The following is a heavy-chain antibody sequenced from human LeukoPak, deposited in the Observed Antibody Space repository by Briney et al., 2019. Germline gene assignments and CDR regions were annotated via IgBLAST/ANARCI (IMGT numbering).Heavy chain of an antibody. CDR3: ARDRASYNRYL. CDR2: IHYSGYT. V-gene: IGHV4-59*01. J-gene: IGHJ4*02. D-gene: IGHD1-14*01. Sequence: PSETLSLTCTVSGGSISSYYWSWIRQPPGKGLEWIGYIHYSGYTNYNPSLKSRVTISVDTSKNQFSLKLSSVTAADTAVYYCARDRASYNRYLWGQGTLVTVSS. CDR1: GGSISSYY.